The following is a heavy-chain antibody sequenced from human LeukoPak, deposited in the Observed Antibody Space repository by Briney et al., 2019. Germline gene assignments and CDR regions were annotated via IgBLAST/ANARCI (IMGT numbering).Heavy chain of an antibody. D-gene: IGHD6-19*01. Sequence: SGTLSLTCTVSGGSISSGSYYWSWIRQPAGKGLEWIGRIYTSGSTNYNPSLKSRVTISVDTSKNQFSLKLSSVTAADTAVYYCARTSLSSGWLYAFDIWGQGTMVTVSS. CDR1: GGSISSGSYY. V-gene: IGHV4-61*02. J-gene: IGHJ3*02. CDR3: ARTSLSSGWLYAFDI. CDR2: IYTSGST.